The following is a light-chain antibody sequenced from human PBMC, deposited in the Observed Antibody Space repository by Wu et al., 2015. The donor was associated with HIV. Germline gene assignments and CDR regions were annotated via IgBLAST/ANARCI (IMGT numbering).Light chain of an antibody. J-gene: IGKJ1*01. Sequence: EIVLTQSPGTLSLSPGERATLSCRASQSVSSSYLAWYQQKPGQAPRLLIYGASSRATGIPDRFSGSGSGTDFSLTISRLEPEDFAVYYCQQYGSSPRRTTFG. CDR2: GAS. CDR1: QSVSSSY. V-gene: IGKV3-20*01. CDR3: QQYGSSPRRTT.